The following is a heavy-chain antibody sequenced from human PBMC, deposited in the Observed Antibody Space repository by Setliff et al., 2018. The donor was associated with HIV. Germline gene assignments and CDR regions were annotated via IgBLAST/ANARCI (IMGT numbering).Heavy chain of an antibody. CDR2: IFPNDEK. D-gene: IGHD2-8*01. Sequence: SGPTLVNPTETLTLTCTVSGFSLSNTRMGVSWIRQPPGKALEWLAHIFPNDEKSYSPSLRSRLTITKDTSKNQVVLTMTNMDPVDTATYYCAHGVYQTRLYGMDVWGQGTTVTVSS. CDR3: AHGVYQTRLYGMDV. J-gene: IGHJ6*02. V-gene: IGHV2-26*01. CDR1: GFSLSNTRMG.